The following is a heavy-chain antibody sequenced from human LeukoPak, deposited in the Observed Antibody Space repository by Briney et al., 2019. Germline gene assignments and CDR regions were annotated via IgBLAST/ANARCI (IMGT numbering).Heavy chain of an antibody. Sequence: ASVKVSCKAAGYTFTTYYLHWVRQAPGQGLEWMGFINPSGGSTSYAQKFQGRVSMTTDTSTSTVYMELNSLGPDDTAVYYCARNVGSGLDYWGQGALVSVSS. D-gene: IGHD1-26*01. CDR2: INPSGGST. CDR3: ARNVGSGLDY. J-gene: IGHJ4*02. V-gene: IGHV1-46*01. CDR1: GYTFTTYY.